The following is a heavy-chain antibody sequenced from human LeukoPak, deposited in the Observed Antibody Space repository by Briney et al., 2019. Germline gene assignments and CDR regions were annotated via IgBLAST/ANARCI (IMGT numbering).Heavy chain of an antibody. CDR1: GFTVSSNY. Sequence: GGSLRLSCTASGFTVSSNYMSWVRQAPGKGLEWVSIIYSGGSTYYADSVKGRFTISRDTSKNTLFLQMNSLRAEDTAVYYCARATYDSSDYYFYYYGMDVWGQGTTVTVSS. CDR2: IYSGGST. CDR3: ARATYDSSDYYFYYYGMDV. J-gene: IGHJ6*02. D-gene: IGHD3-22*01. V-gene: IGHV3-53*01.